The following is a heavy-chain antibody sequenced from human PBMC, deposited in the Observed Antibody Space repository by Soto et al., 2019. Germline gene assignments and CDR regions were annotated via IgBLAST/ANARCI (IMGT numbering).Heavy chain of an antibody. J-gene: IGHJ5*02. V-gene: IGHV4-59*08. Sequence: SETLSLTCTVPGGSISSYYWSWIRQPPGKGLEWIGYIYYSGSTNYNPSLKSRVTISVDTSKNQFSLKLSSVTAADTAVYYCARREITMVRGGFDPWGQGTLVTVSS. CDR2: IYYSGST. D-gene: IGHD3-10*01. CDR1: GGSISSYY. CDR3: ARREITMVRGGFDP.